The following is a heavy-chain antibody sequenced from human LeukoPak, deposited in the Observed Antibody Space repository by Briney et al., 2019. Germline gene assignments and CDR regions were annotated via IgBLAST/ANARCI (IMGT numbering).Heavy chain of an antibody. Sequence: GESLQISCRGSGYRFTNYWIGWVRQMPDKGLEWVGIIYPGESETRYSPSFQGHVSISADKSTSTAYLQWSSLKASDTAMYYCARLYLHCTGGTCLDIDYWGQGTLVTVSS. CDR3: ARLYLHCTGGTCLDIDY. D-gene: IGHD2-15*01. V-gene: IGHV5-51*01. J-gene: IGHJ4*02. CDR2: IYPGESET. CDR1: GYRFTNYW.